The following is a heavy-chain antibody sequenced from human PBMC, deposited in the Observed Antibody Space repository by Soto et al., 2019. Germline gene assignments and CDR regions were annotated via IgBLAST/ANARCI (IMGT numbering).Heavy chain of an antibody. D-gene: IGHD3-10*01. V-gene: IGHV3-23*01. J-gene: IGHJ6*02. CDR1: GFTFSSYA. Sequence: GSLRLSCAASGFTFSSYAMILFRQPPGKGLEWVSAISGSSGSTYYADSVKGRFTISRDNSKNTLYLQMNSLRAEDTAVYYCAKDNGYSGTWSGWIHLHYYGMDVWGQGTTVTVSS. CDR2: ISGSSGST. CDR3: AKDNGYSGTWSGWIHLHYYGMDV.